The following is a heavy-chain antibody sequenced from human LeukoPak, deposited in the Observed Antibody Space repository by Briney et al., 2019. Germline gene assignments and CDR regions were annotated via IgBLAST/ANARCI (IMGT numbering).Heavy chain of an antibody. V-gene: IGHV4-34*01. D-gene: IGHD2-15*01. CDR1: GGSFSGYY. CDR3: AGSGFGYCSGGSCLRLDY. CDR2: INHSGST. Sequence: PSETLSLTCAVYGGSFSGYYWSWIRQPPGKGLEWIGEINHSGSTNYNPSLKSRVTISVDTSKNQFSLKLSSVTAADTAVYYCAGSGFGYCSGGSCLRLDYWGQGTLVTVSS. J-gene: IGHJ4*02.